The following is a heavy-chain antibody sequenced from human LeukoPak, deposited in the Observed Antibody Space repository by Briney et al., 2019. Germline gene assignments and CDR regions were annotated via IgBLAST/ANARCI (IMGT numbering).Heavy chain of an antibody. D-gene: IGHD6-6*01. V-gene: IGHV4-59*01. CDR2: IFYTGST. Sequence: SETLSLTCTVSGGSTSTYYWSWIRQPPGKGLEWLGYIFYTGSTNYNPSLKSRVTMSIDTSKNQFSLKLSSVTAADTAVYYCTRTYSSPSIDYWGQGALVTVSS. J-gene: IGHJ4*02. CDR1: GGSTSTYY. CDR3: TRTYSSPSIDY.